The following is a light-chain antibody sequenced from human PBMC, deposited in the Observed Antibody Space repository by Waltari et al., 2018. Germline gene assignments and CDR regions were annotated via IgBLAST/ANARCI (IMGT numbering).Light chain of an antibody. V-gene: IGLV2-14*01. J-gene: IGLJ3*02. CDR1: SSDIGFDDS. Sequence: QSALTPPASVSGSPGQSITISCTGSSSDIGFDDSVSWYQHLPGKAPKLIIYGVTNRPSGISNRFSGSKSDNTASLTISGLQADDEADYYCSSFTGTIWVFGGGTKLTVL. CDR3: SSFTGTIWV. CDR2: GVT.